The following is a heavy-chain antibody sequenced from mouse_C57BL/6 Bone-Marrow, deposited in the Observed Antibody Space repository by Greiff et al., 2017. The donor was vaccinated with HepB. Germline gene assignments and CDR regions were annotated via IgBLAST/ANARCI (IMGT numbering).Heavy chain of an antibody. V-gene: IGHV5-17*01. J-gene: IGHJ4*01. D-gene: IGHD1-1*01. CDR1: GFTFSDYG. Sequence: EVMLVESGGGLVKPGGSLKLSCAASGFTFSDYGMHWVRQAPETGLEWVAYISSGSSTIYYADTVKGRFTISRDNAQNTLFLQMTSLRSEDTALYYCALLLFITHWGQGTSVTVSS. CDR3: ALLLFITH. CDR2: ISSGSSTI.